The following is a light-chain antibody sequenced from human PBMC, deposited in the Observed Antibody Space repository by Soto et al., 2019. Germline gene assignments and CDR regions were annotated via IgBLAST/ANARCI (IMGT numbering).Light chain of an antibody. J-gene: IGLJ3*02. V-gene: IGLV6-57*04. CDR1: SGSIVSND. CDR3: QSYDTGYQV. CDR2: DDD. Sequence: NSMLTQPHSVSESPGKTVTISCTRNSGSIVSNDVQWYQQRPGSGPITMIYDDDQRPSGLPDRFSASTDSSSNSSSLTISGLRTEDEADYYCQSYDTGYQVFGGGTQLTVL.